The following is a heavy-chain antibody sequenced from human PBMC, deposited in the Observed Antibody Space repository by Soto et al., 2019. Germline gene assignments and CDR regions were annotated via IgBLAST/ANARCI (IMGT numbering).Heavy chain of an antibody. CDR3: ARVTTLVTGFDY. CDR1: GGSISSGGYS. V-gene: IGHV4-30-2*01. D-gene: IGHD1-1*01. J-gene: IGHJ4*02. Sequence: SETLSLTCAVSGGSISSGGYSWSWIRQPPGKGLEWIGYIYHSGSTYYNPSLKSRVTISVDRSKNQFSLKLSSVTAADTAVYYCARVTTLVTGFDYWGQGTLVTVSS. CDR2: IYHSGST.